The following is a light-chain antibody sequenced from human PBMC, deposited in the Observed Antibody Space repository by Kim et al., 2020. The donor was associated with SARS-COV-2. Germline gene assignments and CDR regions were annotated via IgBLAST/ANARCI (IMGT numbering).Light chain of an antibody. CDR3: CSYAGSYTLV. Sequence: GQSVTISCTGTSSDVGGYNYVSWYQQHPGKAPKLMIYDVSKWPSGVPDRFSGSKSGNTASLTISGLQAEDEADYYCCSYAGSYTLVFGTGTKVTVL. CDR2: DVS. V-gene: IGLV2-11*01. CDR1: SSDVGGYNY. J-gene: IGLJ1*01.